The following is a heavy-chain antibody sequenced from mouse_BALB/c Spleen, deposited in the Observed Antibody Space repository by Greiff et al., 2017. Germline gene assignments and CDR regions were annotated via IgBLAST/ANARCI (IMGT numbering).Heavy chain of an antibody. CDR2: ISSGGSYT. Sequence: VQLKESGGDLVKPGGSLKLSCAASGFTFSSYGMSWVRRTPDKRLEWVATISSGGSYTYYPDSVKGRFTISRDNAKNTLYLQMSSLKSEDTAMYYCARHGRNYFDYWGQGTTLTVSS. D-gene: IGHD1-1*01. V-gene: IGHV5-6*01. J-gene: IGHJ2*01. CDR3: ARHGRNYFDY. CDR1: GFTFSSYG.